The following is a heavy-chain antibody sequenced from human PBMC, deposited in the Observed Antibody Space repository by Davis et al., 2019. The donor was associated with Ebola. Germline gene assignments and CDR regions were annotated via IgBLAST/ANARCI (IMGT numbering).Heavy chain of an antibody. CDR3: AREGSIAAAGKGSDY. D-gene: IGHD6-13*01. CDR2: ISSSSSYI. Sequence: PGGSLRLSCAASGFTFSSYSMNWVRQAPGKGLEWVSSISSSSSYIYYADSVKGRFTISRDNAKNSLYLQMNSLRAEDTAVYYCAREGSIAAAGKGSDYWGQGTLVTVSS. J-gene: IGHJ4*02. V-gene: IGHV3-21*01. CDR1: GFTFSSYS.